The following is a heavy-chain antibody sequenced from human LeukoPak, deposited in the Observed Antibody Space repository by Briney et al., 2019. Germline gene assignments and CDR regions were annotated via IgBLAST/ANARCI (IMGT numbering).Heavy chain of an antibody. Sequence: GGSLRLSCAASGFTVSSNYMSWVRQAPGKGLEWVANIKQDGSEKYYVDSVKGRFTISRDNAKNSLYLQMNSLRAEDTAVYYCARDFWSGPDYWGQGTLVTVSS. J-gene: IGHJ4*02. CDR2: IKQDGSEK. CDR1: GFTVSSNY. CDR3: ARDFWSGPDY. D-gene: IGHD3-3*01. V-gene: IGHV3-7*01.